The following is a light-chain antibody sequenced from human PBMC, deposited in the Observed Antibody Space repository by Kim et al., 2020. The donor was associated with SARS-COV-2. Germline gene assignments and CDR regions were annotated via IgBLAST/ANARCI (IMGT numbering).Light chain of an antibody. CDR1: SSDIGGYNS. J-gene: IGLJ3*02. V-gene: IGLV2-14*01. CDR3: SSFTRSYTRL. CDR2: DVN. Sequence: QSALTQPASVSGSPGQSITISCTGTSSDIGGYNSVSWYQQHPDRAPKLMIFDVNKRPSGVSDRFSGSKSGNTASLTISGLQAEDEASYYCSSFTRSYTRLFGGGTQLTVL.